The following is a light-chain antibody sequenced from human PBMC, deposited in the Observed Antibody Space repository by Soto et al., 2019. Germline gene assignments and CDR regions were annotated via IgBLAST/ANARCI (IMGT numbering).Light chain of an antibody. CDR2: DSS. CDR3: QRYNNWPLT. Sequence: EIVLTQSPGTLSLSPGGRATLSCRASQSVSSNYLTWYQQKPGQTPRLLIYDSSTRATGIPARFSGSGSGTEFTLTINGLQSEDFAVYYCQRYNNWPLTFGGGTKVDNK. V-gene: IGKV3-15*01. J-gene: IGKJ4*01. CDR1: QSVSSN.